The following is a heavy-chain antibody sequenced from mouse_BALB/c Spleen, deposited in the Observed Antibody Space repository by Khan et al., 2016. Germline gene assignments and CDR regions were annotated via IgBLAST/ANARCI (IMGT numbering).Heavy chain of an antibody. CDR3: ASSRTTRYFDY. J-gene: IGHJ2*01. V-gene: IGHV3-2*02. D-gene: IGHD1-1*01. CDR1: GYSITSDYA. CDR2: ISYSGST. Sequence: EVQLQESGPGLVKPSQSLSLTCTVTGYSITSDYAWNWIRQFPGNKLEWMGYISYSGSTSYNPSLKSRISITRDTSKNQFFLQLNSVTTEDTATXYCASSRTTRYFDYWGQGTTLTVSS.